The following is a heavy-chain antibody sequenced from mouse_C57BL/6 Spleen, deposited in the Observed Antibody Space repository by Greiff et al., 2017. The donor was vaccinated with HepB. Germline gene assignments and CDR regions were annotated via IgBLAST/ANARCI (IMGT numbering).Heavy chain of an antibody. CDR2: IDPSDSYT. J-gene: IGHJ4*01. D-gene: IGHD2-2*01. Sequence: QVQLQQPGAELVRPGTSVKLSCKASGYTFTSYWMHWVKQRPGQGLEWIGVIDPSDSYTNYNQKFKGKATLTVDTSSSTAYMQLSSLTSEDSAVYDCARIGYYDAMDYWGQGTSVTVAS. V-gene: IGHV1-59*01. CDR3: ARIGYYDAMDY. CDR1: GYTFTSYW.